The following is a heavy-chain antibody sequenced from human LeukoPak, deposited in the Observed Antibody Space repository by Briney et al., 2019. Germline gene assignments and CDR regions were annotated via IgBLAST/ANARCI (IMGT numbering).Heavy chain of an antibody. V-gene: IGHV4-4*07. Sequence: SETLSLTCTVSGGSISSYYWSWIRQPAGKGLEWIGRIYTSGSTNYNPYPKSRVTMPVDTSKNQFSLKLSSVTAADTAVYYCARDGLGYYDSSDYFDYWGQGTLVTVSS. CDR3: ARDGLGYYDSSDYFDY. J-gene: IGHJ4*02. CDR1: GGSISSYY. D-gene: IGHD3-22*01. CDR2: IYTSGST.